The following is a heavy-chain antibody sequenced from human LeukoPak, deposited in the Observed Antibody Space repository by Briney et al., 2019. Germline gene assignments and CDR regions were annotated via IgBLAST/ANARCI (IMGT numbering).Heavy chain of an antibody. CDR1: GFTFDDYA. V-gene: IGHV3-9*01. CDR3: AREIQSDLQTLNFDY. CDR2: ISWNSGSI. Sequence: GGSLRLSCAASGFTFDDYAMHWVRQAPGKGLEWVSGISWNSGSIGYADSVKGRFTISRDNAKNSLYLQMNSLRAEDTAVYYCAREIQSDLQTLNFDYWGQGTLVTVSS. D-gene: IGHD2-21*02. J-gene: IGHJ4*02.